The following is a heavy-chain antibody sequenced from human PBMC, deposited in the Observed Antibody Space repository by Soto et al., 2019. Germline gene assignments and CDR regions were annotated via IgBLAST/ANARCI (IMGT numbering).Heavy chain of an antibody. CDR2: IWYDGSNK. V-gene: IGHV3-33*01. CDR3: ARWGNEKIRDN. Sequence: QVQLVESGGGVVQPGRSLRLSCAASGFTFSSHGMHWVRQAPGKGLEWVAVIWYDGSNKYYADSVKGRFTISRDNSKNTLYLQINSLRAEDTALYRCARWGNEKIRDNWGQGTLVTVSS. J-gene: IGHJ4*02. CDR1: GFTFSSHG. D-gene: IGHD1-26*01.